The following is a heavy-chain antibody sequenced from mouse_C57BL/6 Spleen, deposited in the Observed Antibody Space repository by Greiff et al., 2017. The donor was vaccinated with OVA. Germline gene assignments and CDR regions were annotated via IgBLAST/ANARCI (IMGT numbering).Heavy chain of an antibody. CDR3: ARDWAGYYWYFDV. D-gene: IGHD2-2*01. V-gene: IGHV5-16*01. CDR1: GFTFSDYY. CDR2: INYDGSST. Sequence: EVNVVESEGGLVQPGSSMKLSCTASGFTFSDYYMAWVRQVPEKGLEWVANINYDGSSTYYLDSLKSRFIISRDNAKNILYLQMSSLKSEDTATYYCARDWAGYYWYFDVWGTGTTVTVSS. J-gene: IGHJ1*03.